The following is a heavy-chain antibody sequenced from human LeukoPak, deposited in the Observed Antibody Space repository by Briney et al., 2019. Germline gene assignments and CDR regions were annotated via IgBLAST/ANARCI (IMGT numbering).Heavy chain of an antibody. D-gene: IGHD2-15*01. V-gene: IGHV4-34*01. CDR3: ARFNGYCSGGSCYRGRGFYYYYMDV. Sequence: SETLSLTCAVYGGSFNGYYWSWIRQPPGKGLEWIGEINHSGSTNYNPSLKSRVTISVDTSKNQFSLKLSSVTAADTAVYFCARFNGYCSGGSCYRGRGFYYYYMDVWGKGTTVTVSS. CDR1: GGSFNGYY. CDR2: INHSGST. J-gene: IGHJ6*03.